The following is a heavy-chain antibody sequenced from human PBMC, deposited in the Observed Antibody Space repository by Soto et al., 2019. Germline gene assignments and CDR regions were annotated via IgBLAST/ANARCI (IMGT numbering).Heavy chain of an antibody. J-gene: IGHJ4*02. CDR2: IRSKANSYAT. Sequence: GGSLRLSCAASGFTFSGSAMHWVRQASGKGLEWVGRIRSKANSYATAYAASVKGRFTISRDDSKNTAYLQMNSLKTEDTAVYYCTRLLYGDYVPAGLGYWGQGTLVTVSS. V-gene: IGHV3-73*01. CDR3: TRLLYGDYVPAGLGY. D-gene: IGHD4-17*01. CDR1: GFTFSGSA.